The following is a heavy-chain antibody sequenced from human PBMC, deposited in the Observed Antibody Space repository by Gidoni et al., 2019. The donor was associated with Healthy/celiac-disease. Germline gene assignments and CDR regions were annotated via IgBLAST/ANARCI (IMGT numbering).Heavy chain of an antibody. J-gene: IGHJ6*02. CDR3: ARSSNGGRYYYYGMDV. CDR1: GFSLSTSGMR. CDR2: IDWDDDK. Sequence: QVTLKESGPALVKPTQTLTLTCTFSGFSLSTSGMRVSWIRQPPGKALESLARIDWDDDKFSSTPLKTRLTISKDTSKNQVVLTMTNMDPVDTATYYCARSSNGGRYYYYGMDVWGQGTTVTVSS. V-gene: IGHV2-70*04. D-gene: IGHD3-16*01.